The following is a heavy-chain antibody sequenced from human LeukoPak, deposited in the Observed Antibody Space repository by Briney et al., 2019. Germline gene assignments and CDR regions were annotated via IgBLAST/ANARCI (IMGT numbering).Heavy chain of an antibody. D-gene: IGHD6-13*01. CDR3: ARVPSRSSWSRYVDY. CDR1: GYSFTSYW. J-gene: IGHJ4*02. Sequence: KCGESLKISCKGSGYSFTSYWIGWVRQMPGKGLEWMGIIYPGDSDTRYSPSFQGQVTISADKSISTAYLQWSSLKASDTAMYYCARVPSRSSWSRYVDYWGQGTLVTVSS. V-gene: IGHV5-51*01. CDR2: IYPGDSDT.